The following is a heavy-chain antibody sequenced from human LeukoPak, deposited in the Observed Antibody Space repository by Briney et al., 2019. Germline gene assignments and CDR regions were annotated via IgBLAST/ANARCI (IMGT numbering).Heavy chain of an antibody. D-gene: IGHD6-13*01. CDR1: GGSISSYY. CDR3: ARSRDYYYYYMDV. CDR2: IYYSGST. Sequence: PSETLSLTCTVSGGSISSYYWSRIRQPPGKGLEWIGYIYYSGSTNYNPSLKSRVTISVDTSKNQFSLKLSSVTAADTAVYYCARSRDYYYYYMDVWGKGTTVTVSS. V-gene: IGHV4-59*01. J-gene: IGHJ6*03.